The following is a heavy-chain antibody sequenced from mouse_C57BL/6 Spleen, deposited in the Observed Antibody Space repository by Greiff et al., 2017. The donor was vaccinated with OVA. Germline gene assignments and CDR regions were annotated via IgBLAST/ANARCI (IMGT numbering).Heavy chain of an antibody. CDR1: GYTFTSYW. J-gene: IGHJ1*03. CDR3: TRSGYYDYDGDWYFDV. D-gene: IGHD2-4*01. V-gene: IGHV1-64*01. CDR2: IHPNSGST. Sequence: QVQLQQPGAELVKPGASVKLSCKASGYTFTSYWMHWVKQRPGQGLEWIGMIHPNSGSTNYNEKFKSKATLTVDKSSSTAYMQLSSLTSEDAAVYYWTRSGYYDYDGDWYFDVWGTGTTVTVSS.